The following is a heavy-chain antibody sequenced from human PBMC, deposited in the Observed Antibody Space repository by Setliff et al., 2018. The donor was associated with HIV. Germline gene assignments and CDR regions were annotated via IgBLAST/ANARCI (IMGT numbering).Heavy chain of an antibody. CDR3: AHSRTGDYYYYYYMDV. CDR1: GGSISSYS. D-gene: IGHD7-27*01. CDR2: ISWDDDK. J-gene: IGHJ6*03. Sequence: TLSLTCTVSGGSISSYSWSWIRQPPGKALEWLALISWDDDKRYSPSLKSRLTITKDTSKNQVVLTMTNMDPVDTATYYCAHSRTGDYYYYYYMDVWGIGTTVTVSS. V-gene: IGHV2-5*08.